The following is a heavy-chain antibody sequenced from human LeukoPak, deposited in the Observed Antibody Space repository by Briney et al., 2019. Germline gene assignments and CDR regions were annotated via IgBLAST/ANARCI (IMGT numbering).Heavy chain of an antibody. Sequence: PSETLSLTCTVSGGSISSHYWSWIRQPPGKGLEWIGYIYYSGSTNYNPSLKSRVTISVDTSKNQFSLKLSSVTAADTAVYYCARESSRPWLVHWFDPWAREPWSPSPQ. D-gene: IGHD6-19*01. J-gene: IGHJ5*02. CDR1: GGSISSHY. CDR2: IYYSGST. V-gene: IGHV4-59*11. CDR3: ARESSRPWLVHWFDP.